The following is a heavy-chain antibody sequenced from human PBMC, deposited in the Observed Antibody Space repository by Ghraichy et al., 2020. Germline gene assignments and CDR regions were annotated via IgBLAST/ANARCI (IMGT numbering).Heavy chain of an antibody. CDR1: GFTFSSYA. CDR3: AKNELRYFDWSAGGY. D-gene: IGHD3-9*01. Sequence: GGSLRRSCAASGFTFSSYAMSWVRQAPGKGLEWVSAISGSGSSTYYADSVKGRFTISRDNSKNTLYLQMNSLRAEDTAVYYCAKNELRYFDWSAGGYWGQGTLVTVSS. J-gene: IGHJ4*02. CDR2: ISGSGSST. V-gene: IGHV3-23*01.